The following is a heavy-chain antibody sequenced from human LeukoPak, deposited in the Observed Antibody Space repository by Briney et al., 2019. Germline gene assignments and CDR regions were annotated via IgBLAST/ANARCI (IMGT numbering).Heavy chain of an antibody. D-gene: IGHD5-12*01. V-gene: IGHV3-30*18. CDR2: ISIDGSEK. Sequence: GRSLRLSCAASGFTFRNYGMHWVRQAPGKGLEWVVVISIDGSEKYYADSVKGRFTISRDNSKNTLYLQMNSLRGDDTAVYYCANPQSRGYDYLDYWGQGTLVTVSS. CDR3: ANPQSRGYDYLDY. J-gene: IGHJ4*02. CDR1: GFTFRNYG.